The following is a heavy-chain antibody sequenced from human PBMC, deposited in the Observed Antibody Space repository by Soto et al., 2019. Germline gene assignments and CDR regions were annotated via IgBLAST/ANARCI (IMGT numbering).Heavy chain of an antibody. CDR3: SRGILV. D-gene: IGHD5-18*01. Sequence: QVQLQESGPGLVKPSQTLSLTCTVSGGSINSGGYCWSWIRQHPGKGLDWIGCISYGGSTSYNPPLKSRVTISLDTSKNPFSLKLPSVPAADTAVYYCSRGILVWGQGALITVSS. V-gene: IGHV4-31*03. CDR2: ISYGGST. CDR1: GGSINSGGYC. J-gene: IGHJ4*02.